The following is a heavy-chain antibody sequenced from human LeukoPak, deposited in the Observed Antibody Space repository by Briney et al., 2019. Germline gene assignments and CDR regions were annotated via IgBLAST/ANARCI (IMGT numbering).Heavy chain of an antibody. CDR3: AKDMSPITRGPFDY. J-gene: IGHJ4*02. D-gene: IGHD5-24*01. CDR1: GFTFSSYA. V-gene: IGHV3-30-3*01. Sequence: GGSLRLSCAAPGFTFSSYAMHWVRQAPGKGLEWVAVISYDGSNKYYADSVKGRFTISRDNSKNTLYLQMNSLRAEDTALYYCAKDMSPITRGPFDYWGQGALVTVSS. CDR2: ISYDGSNK.